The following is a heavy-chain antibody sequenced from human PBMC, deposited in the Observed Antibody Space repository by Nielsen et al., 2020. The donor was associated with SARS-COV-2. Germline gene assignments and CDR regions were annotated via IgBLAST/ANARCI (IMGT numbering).Heavy chain of an antibody. J-gene: IGHJ6*02. CDR3: ARDQATLLEWLPVYYYYYGMDV. V-gene: IGHV1-69*04. CDR2: IIPILGIA. Sequence: WVRQAPGQGLEWMGRIIPILGIANYAQKFQGRVTITADKSTSTAYMELSSLRSEDTAVYYCARDQATLLEWLPVYYYYYGMDVWGQGTTVTVSS. D-gene: IGHD3-3*01.